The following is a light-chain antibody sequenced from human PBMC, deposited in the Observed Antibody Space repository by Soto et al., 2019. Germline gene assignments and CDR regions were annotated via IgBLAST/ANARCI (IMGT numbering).Light chain of an antibody. V-gene: IGKV1-17*01. J-gene: IGKJ1*01. CDR2: AAS. CDR1: QGIRND. CDR3: LHHDTYPRT. Sequence: DIQMTQSPSSLSASVGDRVTITCRASQGIRNDLGWYQQKTGKAPKRLIYAASRLQSGDPSRFSGSGSGTGSTPTISSPQPEEFSTYLRLHHDTYPRTFGQGNKVEIK.